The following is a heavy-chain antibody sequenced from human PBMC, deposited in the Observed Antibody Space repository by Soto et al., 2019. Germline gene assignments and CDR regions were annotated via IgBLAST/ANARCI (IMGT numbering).Heavy chain of an antibody. D-gene: IGHD3-10*01. Sequence: PGESLKISCKGSGYSFTSYWIGWVRQMPGKGLEWMGIIYPGDSDTRYSPSFQGQVTISADKSISTAYLQWSSLKASDTATYYCARDYYGSGSYYNFYYYGMDVWGQGTTVTVSS. CDR2: IYPGDSDT. J-gene: IGHJ6*02. CDR3: ARDYYGSGSYYNFYYYGMDV. CDR1: GYSFTSYW. V-gene: IGHV5-51*01.